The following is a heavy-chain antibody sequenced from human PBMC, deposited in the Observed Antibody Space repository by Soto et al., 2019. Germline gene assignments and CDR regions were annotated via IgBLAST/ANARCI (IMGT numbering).Heavy chain of an antibody. CDR3: ARGSSSWYPYFQH. CDR1: GFTVSSNY. Sequence: EVQLVESGGGLIQPGGSLRLSCAASGFTVSSNYMSWVRQAPGKGLEWVSVIYSGGSTYYADSVKGRFTISRDNSKNTLYLQMNSLRAEDTAVYYCARGSSSWYPYFQHWGQGNLVTVSS. J-gene: IGHJ1*01. V-gene: IGHV3-53*01. D-gene: IGHD6-13*01. CDR2: IYSGGST.